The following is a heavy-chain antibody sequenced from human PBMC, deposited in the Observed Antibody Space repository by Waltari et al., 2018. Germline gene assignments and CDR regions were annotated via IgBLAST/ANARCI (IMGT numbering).Heavy chain of an antibody. CDR2: IYYDGTT. V-gene: IGHV4-38-2*01. CDR1: YYAINSGFY. J-gene: IGHJ5*01. D-gene: IGHD2-2*03. Sequence: QKQLQESGPRVVKPSETLSLTCDVSYYAINSGFYWGWIRQSPGKGLEWGATIYYDGTTFYNPSLKNRVTASMDTPQNQISLQVKSVTAADTAVYYCTRQALGYCTSAACRRLESWGAGTLVTVSS. CDR3: TRQALGYCTSAACRRLES.